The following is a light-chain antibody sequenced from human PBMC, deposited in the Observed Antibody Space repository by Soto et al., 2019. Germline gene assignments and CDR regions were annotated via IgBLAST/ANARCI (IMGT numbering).Light chain of an antibody. CDR2: EVS. CDR1: SSDVGAYNY. Sequence: QSALTQPPSASRSPGQSVTISCTGTSSDVGAYNYVSWYQQHPGKAPKLMIYEVSYRPSGVPDRFSGSKSGNTASLTVSGIQAEDEADYYCSSYAGSSTVFGTGTKVTVL. CDR3: SSYAGSSTV. J-gene: IGLJ1*01. V-gene: IGLV2-8*01.